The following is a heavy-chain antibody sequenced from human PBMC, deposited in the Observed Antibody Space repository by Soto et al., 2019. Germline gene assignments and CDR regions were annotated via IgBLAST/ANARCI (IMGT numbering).Heavy chain of an antibody. J-gene: IGHJ4*02. CDR2: MNPNSGNT. V-gene: IGHV1-8*01. Sequence: GTPVKVTCKDCGEANASNDRSWVRQATEQGLEWMGWMNPNSGNTGYAQKFQGRVTMTRNTSISTAYMELSSLRSEDTAVYYCARGGEWSNYHVFVDYWGQGTLVTVSS. CDR1: GEANASND. CDR3: ARGGEWSNYHVFVDY. D-gene: IGHD4-4*01.